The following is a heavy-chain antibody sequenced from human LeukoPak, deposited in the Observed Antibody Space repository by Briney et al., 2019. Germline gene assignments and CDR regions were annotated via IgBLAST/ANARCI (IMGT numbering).Heavy chain of an antibody. V-gene: IGHV3-9*03. CDR2: ISWNSGSI. CDR3: AKDLSS. Sequence: GGSLRLSCAASGFTFDDYAMHWVRHAPGKGLEWVSGISWNSGSIGYADSVKGRFTISRDNAKNSLYLQMNSLRAEDMALYYCAKDLSSWGQGTLVTVSS. CDR1: GFTFDDYA. J-gene: IGHJ4*02.